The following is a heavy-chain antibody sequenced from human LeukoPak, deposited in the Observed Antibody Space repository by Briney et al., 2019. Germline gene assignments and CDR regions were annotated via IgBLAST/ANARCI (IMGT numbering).Heavy chain of an antibody. CDR1: GFTFISYE. CDR2: ISGTGRTM. CDR3: ARGGLYGYDVFDY. Sequence: GGTLRLSCAASGFTFISYEMNWVRHPPGKGLEWVSYISGTGRTMVYADSVRVRFTISRDNAKHALYLQMKSLRLSHSHVYLCARGGLYGYDVFDYWGQGTLVTVSS. D-gene: IGHD5-12*01. V-gene: IGHV3-48*03. J-gene: IGHJ4*02.